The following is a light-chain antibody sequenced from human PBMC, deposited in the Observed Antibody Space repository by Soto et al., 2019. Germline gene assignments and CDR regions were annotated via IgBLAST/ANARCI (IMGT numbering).Light chain of an antibody. CDR1: QSISSW. J-gene: IGKJ1*01. Sequence: DIQMTQSPPTLSASVGDIVTITCRASQSISSWLAWYQQKPGKAPKLLIYKASSLESGVPSRFSGSGSGTEFTLTISSLQPDDFATYYCQHYKSFPWTCGQGTKVEI. CDR3: QHYKSFPWT. V-gene: IGKV1-5*03. CDR2: KAS.